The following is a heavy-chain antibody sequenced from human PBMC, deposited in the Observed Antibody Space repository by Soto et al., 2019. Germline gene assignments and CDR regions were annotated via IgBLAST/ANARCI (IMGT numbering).Heavy chain of an antibody. CDR1: GGSFSGYY. CDR3: ARADYCDSSGYFYYFDY. V-gene: IGHV4-34*01. D-gene: IGHD3-22*01. CDR2: INHSGST. J-gene: IGHJ4*02. Sequence: SETLSLTCAVYGGSFSGYYWSWIRQPPGKGLEWIGEINHSGSTNYNPSLKSRVTISVDTSKNQFSLKLSSVTAADTAVYYCARADYCDSSGYFYYFDYWGQGTLVTV.